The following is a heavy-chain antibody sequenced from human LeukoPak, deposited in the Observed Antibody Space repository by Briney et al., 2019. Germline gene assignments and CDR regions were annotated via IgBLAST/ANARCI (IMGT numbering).Heavy chain of an antibody. CDR2: IYSSGHT. CDR3: ARAPYCGGDCYSGARFDP. J-gene: IGHJ5*02. V-gene: IGHV4-59*12. D-gene: IGHD2-21*02. Sequence: PSETLSLTCTVSGGSISNYYWSWIRQPPGKGLEWIGYIYSSGHTNYNPSLKSRVTISVDTSKNQFSLNLRSVTAADTAVYYCARAPYCGGDCYSGARFDPWGQGTLVTVSS. CDR1: GGSISNYY.